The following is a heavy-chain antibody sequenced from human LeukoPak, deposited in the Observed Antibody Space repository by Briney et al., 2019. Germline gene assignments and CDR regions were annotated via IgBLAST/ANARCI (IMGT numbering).Heavy chain of an antibody. D-gene: IGHD4-11*01. Sequence: PGGSLRLSCAASGFTFSSYAMHWVRQAPGKGLEWVAVISYDGSNKYYADSVKGRFTISRDNSKNTLYLQMNSLRAEDTAVYYCARGERDYSKSLWWAAPWGQGTLVTVSS. CDR1: GFTFSSYA. CDR2: ISYDGSNK. V-gene: IGHV3-30-3*01. J-gene: IGHJ5*02. CDR3: ARGERDYSKSLWWAAP.